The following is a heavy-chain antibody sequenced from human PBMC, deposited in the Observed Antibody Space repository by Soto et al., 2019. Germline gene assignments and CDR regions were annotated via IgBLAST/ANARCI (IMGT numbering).Heavy chain of an antibody. CDR1: GFTFSSYG. D-gene: IGHD5-12*01. J-gene: IGHJ4*02. Sequence: GGSLRLSCAASGFTFSSYGMHWVRQAPGKGLEWVAVISYDGSNKYYADSVKGRFTISRDNSKNTLYLQMNSLRAEDTAVYYCAKDPYSGYDQPSYYFDYWGQGTLVTVSS. CDR3: AKDPYSGYDQPSYYFDY. CDR2: ISYDGSNK. V-gene: IGHV3-30*18.